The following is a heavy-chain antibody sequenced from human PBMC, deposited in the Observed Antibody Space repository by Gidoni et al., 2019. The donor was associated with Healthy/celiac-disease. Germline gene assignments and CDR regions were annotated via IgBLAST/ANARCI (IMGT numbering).Heavy chain of an antibody. Sequence: QVQLVESGGGVVQPGRSLRLSCAASGFTFSRYGMHWVRKAPGKGLEWVAVISYDGSNKYYADAVKGRFTISRDNSKNTLYLQMNSLRAEDTAVYYCAKDTNTPMDIVATILTYYYYYGMDVWGQGTTVTVSS. V-gene: IGHV3-30*18. D-gene: IGHD5-12*01. J-gene: IGHJ6*02. CDR2: ISYDGSNK. CDR3: AKDTNTPMDIVATILTYYYYYGMDV. CDR1: GFTFSRYG.